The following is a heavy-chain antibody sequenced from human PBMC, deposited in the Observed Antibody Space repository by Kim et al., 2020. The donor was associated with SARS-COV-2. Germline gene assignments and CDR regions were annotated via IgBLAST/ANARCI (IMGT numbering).Heavy chain of an antibody. CDR2: ISSSSSYI. Sequence: GSLRLSCAASGFTFSSYSMNWVRQAPGKGLEWVSSISSSSSYIYYADSVKGRFTISRDNAKNSLYLQMNSLRAEDTAVYYCAKDLGYCSGGSCYGQYDYWGQGTLVTVSS. V-gene: IGHV3-21*01. CDR3: AKDLGYCSGGSCYGQYDY. CDR1: GFTFSSYS. D-gene: IGHD2-15*01. J-gene: IGHJ4*02.